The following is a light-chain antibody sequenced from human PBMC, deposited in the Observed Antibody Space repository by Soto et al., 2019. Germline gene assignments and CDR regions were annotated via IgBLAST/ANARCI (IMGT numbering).Light chain of an antibody. V-gene: IGLV3-1*01. J-gene: IGLJ1*01. CDR3: QAWDSSTYYV. CDR2: QDS. Sequence: SYELTQPPAVSESPGQTASITCSGDKLGDKYACWYQQKPGQSPVLVIYQDSKRPSGIPERFSGSNSGNTATLTISGTQAMDEADYYCQAWDSSTYYVFGTGTKLTVL. CDR1: KLGDKY.